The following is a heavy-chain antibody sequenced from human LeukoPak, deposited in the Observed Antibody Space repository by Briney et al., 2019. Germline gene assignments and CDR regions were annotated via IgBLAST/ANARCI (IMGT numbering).Heavy chain of an antibody. CDR3: ARGYYDFWSGYTPDAFDI. CDR2: IYHSGRT. V-gene: IGHV4-38-2*02. J-gene: IGHJ3*02. D-gene: IGHD3-3*01. Sequence: SETLSLTCTVSGYSISSGYYWGWIRQPPGKGLEWIGSIYHSGRTYYNPSLKSRVTISGDTSKNQFSLKLSSVTAADTAVYYCARGYYDFWSGYTPDAFDIWGQGTMVTVSS. CDR1: GYSISSGYY.